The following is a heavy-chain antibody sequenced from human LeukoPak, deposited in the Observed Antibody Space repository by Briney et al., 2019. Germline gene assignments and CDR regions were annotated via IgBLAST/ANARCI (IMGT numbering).Heavy chain of an antibody. V-gene: IGHV4-59*12. CDR1: GGSISSYY. Sequence: SETLSLTCTVSGGSISSYYWSWIRQPPGKGLEWIGYIYYSGSAYYNPSLKSRFTISVETSKNQFSLRLSSVTAADTAVYYCARVVGPSRFDFWGQGTLVTVSS. J-gene: IGHJ4*02. CDR3: ARVVGPSRFDF. CDR2: IYYSGSA. D-gene: IGHD1-26*01.